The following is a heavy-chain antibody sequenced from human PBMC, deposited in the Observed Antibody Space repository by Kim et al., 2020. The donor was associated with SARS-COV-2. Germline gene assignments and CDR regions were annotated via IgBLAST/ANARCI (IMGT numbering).Heavy chain of an antibody. CDR1: GYTFTSYA. CDR2: INTGNGNT. V-gene: IGHV1-3*04. CDR3: ARGYCGGDCYLVPDY. J-gene: IGHJ4*02. Sequence: ASVKVSCKASGYTFTSYAMHWVRQAPGQRLEWMGWINTGNGNTKYSQKFQGRVTITRDTSASTAYMELSSLRSEDTAVYYCARGYCGGDCYLVPDYWGQGTLVTVSS. D-gene: IGHD2-21*02.